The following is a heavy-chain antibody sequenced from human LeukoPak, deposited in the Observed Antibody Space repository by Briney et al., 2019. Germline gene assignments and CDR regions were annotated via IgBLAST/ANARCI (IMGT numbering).Heavy chain of an antibody. CDR2: INVGNGDT. CDR3: ARDSTLAWGDCWFDP. Sequence: TSVKVSCKASGYTFTSYSIHWLRQAPGQRPEWVGWINVGNGDTKYSQKFQGRVTITRDTSASTAYMDLSSLRSEDTALYYCARDSTLAWGDCWFDPWGQGTLVTVSS. J-gene: IGHJ5*02. D-gene: IGHD3/OR15-3a*01. V-gene: IGHV1-3*01. CDR1: GYTFTSYS.